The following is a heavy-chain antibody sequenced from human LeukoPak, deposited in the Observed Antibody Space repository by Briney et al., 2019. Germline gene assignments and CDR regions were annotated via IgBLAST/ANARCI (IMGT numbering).Heavy chain of an antibody. J-gene: IGHJ4*02. CDR2: ISSSSSYI. CDR1: GFTFSSYE. CDR3: ASVDTAMNGIDY. V-gene: IGHV3-21*01. Sequence: GGSLRLSCAASGFTFSSYEMNWVRQAPGKGLEWVSSISSSSSYIYYADSVKGRFTISRDNAKNSLYLQMNSLRAEDTAVYYCASVDTAMNGIDYWGQGTLVTVSS. D-gene: IGHD5-18*01.